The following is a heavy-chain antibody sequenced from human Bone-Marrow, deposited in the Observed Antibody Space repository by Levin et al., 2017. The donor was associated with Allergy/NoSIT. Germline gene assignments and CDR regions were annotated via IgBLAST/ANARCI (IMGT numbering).Heavy chain of an antibody. Sequence: PGGSLRLSCAASGFTLSTYAMHWVRQAPGKGLEWVAVIWYDGDTKFYADSVKGRFTISRDTSKNMVYLQMNSLRAQDTAVYYCARGVAGTHFDYWGQGALVTVSS. J-gene: IGHJ4*02. D-gene: IGHD3-3*01. CDR3: ARGVAGTHFDY. CDR2: IWYDGDTK. CDR1: GFTLSTYA. V-gene: IGHV3-33*01.